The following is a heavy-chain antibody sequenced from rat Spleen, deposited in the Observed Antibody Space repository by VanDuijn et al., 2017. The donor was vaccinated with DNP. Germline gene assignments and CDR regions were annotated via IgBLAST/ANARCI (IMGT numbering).Heavy chain of an antibody. CDR1: GFTFSSFP. V-gene: IGHV5-46*01. CDR2: ISTSGGST. CDR3: ASLYYSSYMGAMDA. D-gene: IGHD1-2*01. Sequence: EVQLVESGGGLVQPGRSLKLSCAASGFTFSSFPMAWVRQAPTKGLEWVTTISTSGGSTYYRDSVKGRFTVSRDNAKSSLYLQMDSLRSEDTATYYCASLYYSSYMGAMDAWGQGTSVTVSS. J-gene: IGHJ4*01.